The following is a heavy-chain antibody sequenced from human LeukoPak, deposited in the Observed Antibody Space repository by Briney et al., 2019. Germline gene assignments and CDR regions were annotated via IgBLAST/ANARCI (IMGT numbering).Heavy chain of an antibody. CDR3: AKDSGLGYDSSGYYYY. V-gene: IGHV3-23*01. J-gene: IGHJ4*02. D-gene: IGHD3-22*01. CDR2: ITGSGAFT. CDR1: GLTFIKYS. Sequence: GGSLRLSCAASGLTFIKYSMTWVRQASGKGLEWVAAITGSGAFTDYADSVKGRFTISRDNSKNTLYLQMNSLRAEDTAVYYCAKDSGLGYDSSGYYYYWGQGTLVTVSS.